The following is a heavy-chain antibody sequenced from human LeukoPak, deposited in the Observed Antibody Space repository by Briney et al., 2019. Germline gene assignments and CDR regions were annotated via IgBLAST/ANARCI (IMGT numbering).Heavy chain of an antibody. J-gene: IGHJ6*03. Sequence: PGGSLRLSCAASGFTFSSYGMHWVRQAPGKGLEWVAFISNDGSKKYYADSVKGRFTISRDNAKNTLYLQMNSLRAEDTAVYYCAKDIGGYSYGSYYYSYYMDVWGKGTTVTISS. CDR1: GFTFSSYG. CDR2: ISNDGSKK. D-gene: IGHD5-18*01. CDR3: AKDIGGYSYGSYYYSYYMDV. V-gene: IGHV3-30*02.